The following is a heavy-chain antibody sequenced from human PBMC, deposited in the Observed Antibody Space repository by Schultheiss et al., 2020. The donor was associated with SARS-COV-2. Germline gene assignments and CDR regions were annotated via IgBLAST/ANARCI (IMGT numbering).Heavy chain of an antibody. Sequence: GGSLRLSCAASGFTFSSYSMIWVRQAPGKGLEWVGRTRNKAYIYTTEYAASVKGRFTISRDDSKNTLYLQMNSLKTEDTAVYYCTTGDGYWGQGTLVTVSS. CDR3: TTGDGY. CDR2: TRNKAYIYTT. J-gene: IGHJ4*02. V-gene: IGHV3-72*01. CDR1: GFTFSSYS.